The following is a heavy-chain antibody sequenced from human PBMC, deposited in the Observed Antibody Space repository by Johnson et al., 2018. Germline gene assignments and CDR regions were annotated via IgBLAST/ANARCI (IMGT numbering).Heavy chain of an antibody. D-gene: IGHD3-22*01. J-gene: IGHJ6*02. Sequence: QVQLQESGPGLVNPSQTLSLTCTVSGASVISGHVYWSWIRQPAGRGLEWIGYIYYSGSTNYNPSLKSRFPISVDTSKNQFPLKLSSVTAADTAVYYCARGSLIVDVWGQGTTVSVSS. V-gene: IGHV4-61*10. CDR2: IYYSGST. CDR3: ARGSLIVDV. CDR1: GASVISGHVY.